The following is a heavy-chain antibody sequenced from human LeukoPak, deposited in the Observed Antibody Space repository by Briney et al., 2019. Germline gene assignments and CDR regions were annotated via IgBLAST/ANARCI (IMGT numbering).Heavy chain of an antibody. Sequence: ASAKVSCKASGYTFTSYGISWVRQAPGQGLEGMGWISAYNGNTNYAQKLQGRVTMTTDTSTSTAYMELRSLRSDDTAVYYCARGTLRITIFGVVIIYGMDVWGQGTTVTVSS. J-gene: IGHJ6*02. CDR1: GYTFTSYG. CDR3: ARGTLRITIFGVVIIYGMDV. CDR2: ISAYNGNT. V-gene: IGHV1-18*01. D-gene: IGHD3-3*01.